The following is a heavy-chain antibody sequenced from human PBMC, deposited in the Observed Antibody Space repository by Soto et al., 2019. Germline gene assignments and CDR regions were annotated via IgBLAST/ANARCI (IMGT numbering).Heavy chain of an antibody. D-gene: IGHD3-22*01. Sequence: SETLSLTCTVSGGSISSGDYYWSWIRQPPGKGLEWIGYIYYSGSTYYNPSLKSRVTISVDTSKNQFSLKLSSVTAADTAVYYCARFPNYYDSSGYYSETFDYWGQGTLVTVSS. CDR1: GGSISSGDYY. CDR2: IYYSGST. J-gene: IGHJ4*02. V-gene: IGHV4-30-4*01. CDR3: ARFPNYYDSSGYYSETFDY.